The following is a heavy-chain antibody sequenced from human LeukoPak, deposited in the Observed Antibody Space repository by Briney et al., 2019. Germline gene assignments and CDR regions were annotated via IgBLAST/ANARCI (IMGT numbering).Heavy chain of an antibody. D-gene: IGHD1-26*01. J-gene: IGHJ6*03. Sequence: PSETLSLTCTVSGYSISSGYYWGWIRQPPGKGLEWIGSIYHSGSTYYNPSLKSRVTISVDTSKNQFSLKLSSVTAADTAVYYCARGIVGAPEAGYYYYMDVWGKGTTVTVSS. V-gene: IGHV4-38-2*02. CDR2: IYHSGST. CDR3: ARGIVGAPEAGYYYYMDV. CDR1: GYSISSGYY.